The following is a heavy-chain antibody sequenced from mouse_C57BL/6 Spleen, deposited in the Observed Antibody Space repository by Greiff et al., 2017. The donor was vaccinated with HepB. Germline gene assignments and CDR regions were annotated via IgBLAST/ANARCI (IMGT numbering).Heavy chain of an antibody. CDR2: SRNKANDYTT. CDR3: ASPVITTVGGYFDY. CDR1: GFTFSDFY. D-gene: IGHD1-1*01. J-gene: IGHJ2*01. Sequence: EVKLMESGGGLVQSGRSLRLSCATSGFTFSDFYMEWVRPAPGKGLEWIAASRNKANDYTTEYSASVKGRFIVSRDTSQSILYLQMNALRAEDTAIYYCASPVITTVGGYFDYWGQGTTLTVSS. V-gene: IGHV7-1*01.